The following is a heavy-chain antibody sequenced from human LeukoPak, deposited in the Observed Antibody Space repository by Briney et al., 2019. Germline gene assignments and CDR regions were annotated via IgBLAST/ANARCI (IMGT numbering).Heavy chain of an antibody. CDR2: ISGSGGST. D-gene: IGHD3-10*01. CDR1: GFTFSSYG. Sequence: GGSLRLSCAASGFTFSSYGMSWVRQAPGKGLEWVSAISGSGGSTYYADSVKGRFTISRDNSKNTLYLQMNSLRAEDTAVYYCAKDGPYYYGSGSQPFYYYYYYMDVWGKGTTVTISS. CDR3: AKDGPYYYGSGSQPFYYYYYYMDV. J-gene: IGHJ6*03. V-gene: IGHV3-23*01.